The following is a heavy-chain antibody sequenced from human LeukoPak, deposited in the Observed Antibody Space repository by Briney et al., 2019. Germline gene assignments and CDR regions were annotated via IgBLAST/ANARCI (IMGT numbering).Heavy chain of an antibody. CDR1: GGTFSSYA. Sequence: PSVKVSCNASGGTFSSYAISWVRQAPGQGLEWMGGIIPIFGTANYAQKFQGRVTITTDESTSTAYMELSSLRSEDTAVYYCATWTGRGYLFDYWGQGTLVTVSS. J-gene: IGHJ4*02. CDR2: IIPIFGTA. D-gene: IGHD3/OR15-3a*01. CDR3: ATWTGRGYLFDY. V-gene: IGHV1-69*05.